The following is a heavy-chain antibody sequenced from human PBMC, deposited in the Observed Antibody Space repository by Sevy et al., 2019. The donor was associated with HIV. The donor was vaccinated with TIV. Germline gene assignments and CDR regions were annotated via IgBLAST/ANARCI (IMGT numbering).Heavy chain of an antibody. Sequence: GGSLRLSCAASGFTFSSYAMSWVRQAPGKGLEWVSAISGSGGSTYYADSVKGRFTISRDNSKNTVYLQMNSLRAEDTAVYYCATFGGVAGGKHFDYWGQGTLVTVSS. CDR2: ISGSGGST. V-gene: IGHV3-23*01. CDR3: ATFGGVAGGKHFDY. CDR1: GFTFSSYA. J-gene: IGHJ4*02. D-gene: IGHD6-19*01.